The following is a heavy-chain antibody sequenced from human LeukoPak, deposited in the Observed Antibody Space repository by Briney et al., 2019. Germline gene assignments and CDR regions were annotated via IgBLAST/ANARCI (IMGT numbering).Heavy chain of an antibody. CDR1: GYTFTGYN. Sequence: GASVKVSCKASGYTFTGYNIHWVRQVPGQGPEWMGWINPNSGGTNYAHKFQGRVTMTRDTTISTAYMELSMLRSDDTAVYYCARDGITMSSVSRYYYYYYMDVWGKGTTVTVSS. V-gene: IGHV1-2*02. CDR3: ARDGITMSSVSRYYYYYYMDV. CDR2: INPNSGGT. J-gene: IGHJ6*03. D-gene: IGHD3-22*01.